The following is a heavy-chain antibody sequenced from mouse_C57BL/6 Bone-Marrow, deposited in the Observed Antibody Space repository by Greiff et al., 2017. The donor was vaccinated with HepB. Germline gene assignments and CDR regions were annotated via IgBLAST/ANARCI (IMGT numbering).Heavy chain of an antibody. V-gene: IGHV3-8*01. Sequence: EVHLVESGPGLAKPSQTLSLTCSVTGYSITSDYWNWIRKFPGNKLEYMGYISYSGSTYYNPSLKSRISITRETSKNQYYLQLNSVTTEDTATYYCERYTDYYGSSYVGAMDYWGQGTSVTVSS. CDR3: ERYTDYYGSSYVGAMDY. CDR2: ISYSGST. J-gene: IGHJ4*01. CDR1: GYSITSDY. D-gene: IGHD1-1*01.